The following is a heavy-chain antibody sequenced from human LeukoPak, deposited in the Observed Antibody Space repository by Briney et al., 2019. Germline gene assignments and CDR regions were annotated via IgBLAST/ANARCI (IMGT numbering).Heavy chain of an antibody. CDR3: ARGLLVFGGVIDYFDY. J-gene: IGHJ4*02. CDR1: GGSISSYY. D-gene: IGHD3-16*02. V-gene: IGHV4-59*01. Sequence: SETLSLTCTVSGGSISSYYWSWIRQPPGKGLEWIGYIYYSGSTNYSHSLKSRVHISVDTSKNHFSLKLSSVTAADTAVYYCARGLLVFGGVIDYFDYWGQGTLVTVSS. CDR2: IYYSGST.